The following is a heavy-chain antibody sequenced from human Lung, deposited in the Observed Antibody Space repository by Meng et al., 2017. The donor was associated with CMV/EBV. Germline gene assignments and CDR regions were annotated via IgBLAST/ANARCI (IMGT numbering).Heavy chain of an antibody. D-gene: IGHD3-22*01. CDR2: INPSGGST. CDR3: ARLGYYDSSPLGDYFDY. V-gene: IGHV1-46*01. CDR1: GYTFTSYY. J-gene: IGHJ4*01. Sequence: SVXVSXXASGYTFTSYYMHWVRQAPGQGLEWMGIINPSGGSTSYAQKFQGRVTMTRDTSTSTVYMELSSLRSEDTAVYYCARLGYYDSSPLGDYFDYRGHGTXVTVAS.